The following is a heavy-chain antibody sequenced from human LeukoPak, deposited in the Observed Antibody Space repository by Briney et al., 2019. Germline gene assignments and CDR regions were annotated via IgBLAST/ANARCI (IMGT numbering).Heavy chain of an antibody. V-gene: IGHV1-18*01. D-gene: IGHD6-13*01. CDR2: ISAYNGNT. Sequence: ASVKVSCKASGYTFTSYGISWVRQAPGQGLEWMGWISAYNGNTNYAQKLQGRVTMTTDTSTSTAYMELRSLRSDDTAVYYCARDRAPGIAAAGTPPNFGYWGQGTLVTVSS. CDR3: ARDRAPGIAAAGTPPNFGY. J-gene: IGHJ4*02. CDR1: GYTFTSYG.